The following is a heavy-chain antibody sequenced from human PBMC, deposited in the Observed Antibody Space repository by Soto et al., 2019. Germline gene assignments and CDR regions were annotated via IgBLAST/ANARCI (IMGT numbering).Heavy chain of an antibody. CDR3: ARDYYDSSGYYGSKYNWFDP. Sequence: LETLSLTCAVSGYSISSGYYWGWIRQPPGKGLEWIGSIYHSGSTHYNPSLKSRVTISVDTSKNQFSLKLSSVTAADTAVYYCARDYYDSSGYYGSKYNWFDPWGQGTLVTVS. CDR1: GYSISSGYY. D-gene: IGHD3-22*01. J-gene: IGHJ5*02. V-gene: IGHV4-38-2*01. CDR2: IYHSGST.